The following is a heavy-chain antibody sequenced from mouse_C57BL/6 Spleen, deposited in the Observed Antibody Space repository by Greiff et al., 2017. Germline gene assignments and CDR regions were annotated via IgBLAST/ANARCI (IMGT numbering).Heavy chain of an antibody. CDR2: ISSGGSYT. V-gene: IGHV5-6*01. CDR1: GFTFSSYG. J-gene: IGHJ3*01. D-gene: IGHD3-1*01. Sequence: EVQVVESGGDLVKPGGSLKLSCAASGFTFSSYGMSWVRQTPDKRLEWVATISSGGSYTYYPDSVKGRFTISRDNAKNTLYLQMSSLKSVETAMYYGERHGCTGASGWFAYWGQGTMVTVSA. CDR3: ERHGCTGASGWFAY.